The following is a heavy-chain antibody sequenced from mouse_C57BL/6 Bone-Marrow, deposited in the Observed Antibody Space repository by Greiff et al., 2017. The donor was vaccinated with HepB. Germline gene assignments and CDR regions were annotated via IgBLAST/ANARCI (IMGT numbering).Heavy chain of an antibody. J-gene: IGHJ1*03. V-gene: IGHV2-2*01. D-gene: IGHD4-1*01. CDR2: IWSGGST. CDR3: ASLTGLYWYFDV. Sequence: QVQLQQSGPGLVRPSQSLSITCTVSGFSLTSYGVHWVRQSPGKGLEWLGVIWSGGSTDYNAAFISRLSISKDNSKSQVFFKMNSLQADDTAIYYCASLTGLYWYFDVWGTGTTVTVSS. CDR1: GFSLTSYG.